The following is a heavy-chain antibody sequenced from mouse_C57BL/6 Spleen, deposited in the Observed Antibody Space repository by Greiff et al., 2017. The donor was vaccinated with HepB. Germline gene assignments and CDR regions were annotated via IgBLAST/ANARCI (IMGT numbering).Heavy chain of an antibody. Sequence: EVKVVESGGGLVKPGGSLKLSCAASGFTFSSYAMSWVRQTPEKRLEWVATISDGGSYTYYPDNVKGRFTISRDNAKNNLYLQMSHLKSEDTAMYYCARDPPLTPFAYWGQGTLVTVSA. V-gene: IGHV5-4*01. CDR3: ARDPPLTPFAY. CDR1: GFTFSSYA. J-gene: IGHJ3*01. D-gene: IGHD4-1*01. CDR2: ISDGGSYT.